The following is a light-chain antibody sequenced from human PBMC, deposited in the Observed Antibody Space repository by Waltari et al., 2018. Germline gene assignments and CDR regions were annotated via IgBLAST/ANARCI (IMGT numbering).Light chain of an antibody. V-gene: IGKV1D-12*01. CDR2: AAP. Sequence: DIQMTQSPSSVSASVGDTVTITCRASQGISIWLAWYQQKPGRTPDLLIYAAPSLQSGVPSRFSGSGSGTDFTLTITRLQPEDFATYYCQQANSFPFTFGGGTKVEI. CDR3: QQANSFPFT. J-gene: IGKJ4*01. CDR1: QGISIW.